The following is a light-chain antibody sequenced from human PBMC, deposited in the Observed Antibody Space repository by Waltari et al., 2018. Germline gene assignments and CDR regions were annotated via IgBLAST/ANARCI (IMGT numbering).Light chain of an antibody. J-gene: IGKJ5*01. CDR1: QSISTW. Sequence: DIQMTQSPATLSASVGDRVTITCRASQSISTWLAWYQQKPGKSPNLLIYESSSLESGVPSRFSVSGSGTQFTLTISGLQPDDFATYYCQQYNSFPITFCPGTRLEIK. CDR3: QQYNSFPIT. V-gene: IGKV1-5*03. CDR2: ESS.